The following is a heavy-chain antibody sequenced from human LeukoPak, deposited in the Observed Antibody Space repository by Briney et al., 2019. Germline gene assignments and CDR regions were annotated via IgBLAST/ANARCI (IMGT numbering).Heavy chain of an antibody. D-gene: IGHD4-23*01. CDR3: AREATVVTPLGNYFDY. CDR2: MNPNSGNT. J-gene: IGHJ4*02. CDR1: GYTFTSYD. Sequence: ASVKVSCKASGYTFTSYDINWVRQATGQGLEWMGWMNPNSGNTGYAQKFQGRVTITRNTSISTAYMELSSLRSGDTAVYYCAREATVVTPLGNYFDYWGQGTLVTVSS. V-gene: IGHV1-8*03.